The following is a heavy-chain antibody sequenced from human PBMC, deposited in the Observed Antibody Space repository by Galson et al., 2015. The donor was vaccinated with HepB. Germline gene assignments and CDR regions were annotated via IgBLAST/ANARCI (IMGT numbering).Heavy chain of an antibody. Sequence: SVKVSCKASGYTFTGYYMHWVRQAPGQGLEWMGWINPNSGGTNYAQKFQGRVTMTRDTSISTAYMELSRLRSDDTAVYYCARASPDYDFWSGYRNDNWFDPWGQGTLVTVSS. CDR2: INPNSGGT. J-gene: IGHJ5*02. V-gene: IGHV1-2*02. CDR3: ARASPDYDFWSGYRNDNWFDP. CDR1: GYTFTGYY. D-gene: IGHD3-3*01.